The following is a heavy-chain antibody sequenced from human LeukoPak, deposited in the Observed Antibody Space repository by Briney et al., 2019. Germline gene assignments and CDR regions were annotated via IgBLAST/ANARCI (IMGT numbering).Heavy chain of an antibody. V-gene: IGHV4-39*07. CDR2: IYYSGST. CDR1: GGSISSSSYY. D-gene: IGHD2-15*01. Sequence: SETLSLTCTVSGGSISSSSYYWGWIRQPPGTGLEWIGSIYYSGSTYYNPSLKSRVTISVDTSKNQFSLKLSSVTAADTAVYYCARDREACSGGSCYSFFDYWGQGTLVTVSS. J-gene: IGHJ4*02. CDR3: ARDREACSGGSCYSFFDY.